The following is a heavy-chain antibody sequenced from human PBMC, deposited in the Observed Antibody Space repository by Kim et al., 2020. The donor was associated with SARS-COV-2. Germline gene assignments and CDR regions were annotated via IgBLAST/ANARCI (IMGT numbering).Heavy chain of an antibody. V-gene: IGHV6-1*01. D-gene: IGHD2-15*01. Sequence: SQTLSLTCAISGDSVSSNSAAWNWIRQSPSRGLEWLGRTYYRSKWYNDYAVSVKSRITINPDTSKNQFSLQLNSVTPEDTAVYYCARGGTPYCSGGSCYQYYYYYGMDVWGQGTTVTVSS. J-gene: IGHJ6*02. CDR1: GDSVSSNSAA. CDR2: TYYRSKWYN. CDR3: ARGGTPYCSGGSCYQYYYYYGMDV.